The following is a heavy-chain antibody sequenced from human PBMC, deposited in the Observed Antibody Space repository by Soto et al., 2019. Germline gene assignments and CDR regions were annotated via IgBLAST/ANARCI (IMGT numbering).Heavy chain of an antibody. CDR3: ASRDPGTSVDY. CDR1: GGSISIYY. J-gene: IGHJ4*02. Sequence: SEPLSLTCTVSGGSISIYYWSWIRQPAGKGLEWIGRIYTSGSTNYNPSLKSRVTMSVDTSKNQFSLKLSSVTAADTAVYYCASRDPGTSVDYWGQGTLVTVSS. D-gene: IGHD1-7*01. CDR2: IYTSGST. V-gene: IGHV4-4*07.